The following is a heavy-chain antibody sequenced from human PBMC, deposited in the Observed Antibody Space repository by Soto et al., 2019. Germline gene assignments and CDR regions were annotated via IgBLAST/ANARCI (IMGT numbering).Heavy chain of an antibody. CDR2: IIPIVDAT. J-gene: IGHJ3*02. Sequence: QVQLVQSGTEVKKPGSSVKVSCKASGGTFSRHAVSWVRQAPGQGLEWMGAIIPIVDATNDAEKFQDRVTINADESSSTVYMELRSLKSEDTGAYFCASAPPNANGDRDAVDIWGQGTMVVVSS. V-gene: IGHV1-69*12. CDR1: GGTFSRHA. CDR3: ASAPPNANGDRDAVDI. D-gene: IGHD4-17*01.